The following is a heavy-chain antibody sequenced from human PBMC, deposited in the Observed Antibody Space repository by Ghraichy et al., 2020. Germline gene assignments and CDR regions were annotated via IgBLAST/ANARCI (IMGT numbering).Heavy chain of an antibody. V-gene: IGHV4-59*01. CDR1: GGSISTYY. J-gene: IGHJ3*02. D-gene: IGHD2-2*01. CDR2: MSSIGST. Sequence: SETLSLTCTVSGGSISTYYWSWIRQPPGKGLEWIGYMSSIGSTNYNPSLKSRVTISLDTSKNQFSLRLHSVTAADTAVYYCARGTGFCGTTTCYPGFDIWGQGTMVTVS. CDR3: ARGTGFCGTTTCYPGFDI.